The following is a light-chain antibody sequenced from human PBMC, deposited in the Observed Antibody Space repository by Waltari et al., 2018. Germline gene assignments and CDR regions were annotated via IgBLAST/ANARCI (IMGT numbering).Light chain of an antibody. CDR1: QSVGTK. CDR2: GAS. CDR3: QQYNLWPWT. Sequence: EIVMTQSPVTLSVSPGERATLSCRASQSVGTKLAWYQQKPGQAPRPLINGASTRATGIAARFSGSGSGTEFTLTISSLQSEDFAIYYCQQYNLWPWTFDQGTKVDIK. V-gene: IGKV3-15*01. J-gene: IGKJ1*01.